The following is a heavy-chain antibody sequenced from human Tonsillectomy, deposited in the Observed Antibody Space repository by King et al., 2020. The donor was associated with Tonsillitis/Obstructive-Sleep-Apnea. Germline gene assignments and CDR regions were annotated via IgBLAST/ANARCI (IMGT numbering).Heavy chain of an antibody. V-gene: IGHV5-10-1*01. CDR3: ARLQYSSGWYADY. CDR1: GYSFTNYW. CDR2: IDPSDSYT. D-gene: IGHD6-19*01. J-gene: IGHJ4*02. Sequence: QLVQSGAEAKKPGESLRISGKGSGYSFTNYWINWVRQVPGKGLEWMGRIDPSDSYTNYSPSFQGHVTISADKSISTAYLQWSSLKASDTAMYYCARLQYSSGWYADYWGQGTLVTVSS.